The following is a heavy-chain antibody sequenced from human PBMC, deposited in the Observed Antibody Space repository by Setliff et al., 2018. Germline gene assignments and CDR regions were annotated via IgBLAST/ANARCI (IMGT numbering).Heavy chain of an antibody. J-gene: IGHJ5*02. D-gene: IGHD3-9*01. V-gene: IGHV1-2*02. CDR3: ARDPGPDWAYNYFDP. CDR1: GYTFTGYY. CDR2: INPNSGGT. Sequence: ASVKVSCKASGYTFTGYYMNWVRQAPGQGLEWMGWINPNSGGTTYKDKFRGRVTMTSDTSISTAYMELSSLTSDDTAVYYCARDPGPDWAYNYFDPWGQGTRVTVSS.